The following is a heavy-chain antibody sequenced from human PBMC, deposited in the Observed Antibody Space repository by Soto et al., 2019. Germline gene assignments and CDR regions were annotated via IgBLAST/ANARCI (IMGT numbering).Heavy chain of an antibody. CDR3: ARTSAAGKYYYGMDV. CDR1: GYSLTSYW. CDR2: IYPGDSDT. Sequence: PGESLKISCKGSGYSLTSYWIGWVRQMPGKGLEWMGIIYPGDSDTRYSPSFQGQVTISADKSISTAYLQWSSLKASDTAMYYCARTSAAGKYYYGMDVWGQGTTVTSP. J-gene: IGHJ6*02. V-gene: IGHV5-51*01. D-gene: IGHD6-13*01.